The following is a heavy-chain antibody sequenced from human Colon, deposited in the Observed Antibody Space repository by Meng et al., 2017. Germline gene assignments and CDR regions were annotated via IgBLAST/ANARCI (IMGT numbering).Heavy chain of an antibody. J-gene: IGHJ4*02. CDR3: ARVGACSGGSCYFRLFDY. CDR2: IYYSGST. D-gene: IGHD2-15*01. Sequence: QVQLHESGPGLARPSQTLSLTCTVSGASINNADYYWSWIRQPPGKGLEWIGYIYYSGSTYYNPSLNSRVTISVDTSKNQFSLKLSSVTAADTAVYYCARVGACSGGSCYFRLFDYWGQGTLVTVSS. V-gene: IGHV4-30-4*01. CDR1: GASINNADYY.